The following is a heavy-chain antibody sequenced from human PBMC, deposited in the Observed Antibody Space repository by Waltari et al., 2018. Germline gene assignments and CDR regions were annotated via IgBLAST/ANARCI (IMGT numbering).Heavy chain of an antibody. CDR2: TIPILGIA. V-gene: IGHV1-69*09. Sequence: QVQLVQSGAEVKKPGSSVKVSCKASGGTFSSYAISWVRQAPGQGLEWMGRTIPILGIANDAQKFQCRVTITADKSTSTAYMELSSLRSEDTAVYYCARDGSGYSSSWRDPWGQGTLVTVSS. CDR1: GGTFSSYA. D-gene: IGHD6-13*01. J-gene: IGHJ5*02. CDR3: ARDGSGYSSSWRDP.